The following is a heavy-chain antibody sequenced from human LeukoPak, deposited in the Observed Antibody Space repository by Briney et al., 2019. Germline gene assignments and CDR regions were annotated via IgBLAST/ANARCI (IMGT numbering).Heavy chain of an antibody. Sequence: PGGSLRLSCAASGFTFSSYTMHWVRQAPGKGLEWVAFISYHGSNKYYADSVKGRFTISRDNSKNTLYLQMNSLKSEDTAVYYCARGHDYGNYWGQGTLVTVSS. V-gene: IGHV3-30-3*01. CDR1: GFTFSSYT. CDR2: ISYHGSNK. CDR3: ARGHDYGNY. J-gene: IGHJ4*02. D-gene: IGHD4-17*01.